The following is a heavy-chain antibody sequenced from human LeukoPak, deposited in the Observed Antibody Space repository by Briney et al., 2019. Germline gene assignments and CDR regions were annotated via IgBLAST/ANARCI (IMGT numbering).Heavy chain of an antibody. CDR1: GYTFISYT. CDR3: ARGLPYYFDY. CDR2: INAGNGNT. Sequence: ASVKVSCKASGYTFISYTLHWVRQAPGQRLEWMGWINAGNGNTKYSQKFQGRVTITRDTSASTAYMELSSLRSEDTAVYYCARGLPYYFDYWGQGTLVTVSS. V-gene: IGHV1-3*01. J-gene: IGHJ4*02.